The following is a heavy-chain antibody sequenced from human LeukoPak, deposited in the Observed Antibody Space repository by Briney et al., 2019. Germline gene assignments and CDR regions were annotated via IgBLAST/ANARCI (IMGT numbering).Heavy chain of an antibody. CDR3: ARDQGTAMVPNWFDP. CDR2: ISSISSYI. J-gene: IGHJ5*02. Sequence: GGSLRLSCAASGFTFSSYSMNWVRQAPGKGLEWVSSISSISSYIYYADSVKGRFTISRDNAKNSLYLQMNSLRAEDTAVYYCARDQGTAMVPNWFDPWGQGTLVTVSS. V-gene: IGHV3-21*01. D-gene: IGHD5-18*01. CDR1: GFTFSSYS.